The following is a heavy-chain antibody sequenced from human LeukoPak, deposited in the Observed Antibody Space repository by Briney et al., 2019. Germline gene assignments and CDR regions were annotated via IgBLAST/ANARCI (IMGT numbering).Heavy chain of an antibody. CDR2: INPNSGGT. D-gene: IGHD3-22*01. V-gene: IGHV1-2*02. CDR1: GYTFTGYY. J-gene: IGHJ4*02. CDR3: ARVYDSSGYVLCY. Sequence: ASVKVSCTASGYTFTGYYMHWVRQAPGQGLEWMGWINPNSGGTNYAQKFQGRATMTRDTSISTAYMELSRLRSDDTAVYYCARVYDSSGYVLCYWGQGTLVTVSS.